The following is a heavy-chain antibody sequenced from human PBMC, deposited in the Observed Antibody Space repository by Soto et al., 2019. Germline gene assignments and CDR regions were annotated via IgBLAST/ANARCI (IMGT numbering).Heavy chain of an antibody. CDR2: ISAFSSPI. J-gene: IGHJ3*01. V-gene: IGHV3-21*06. CDR3: LRGGRGYTRGDVFDL. Sequence: EAQLVESGGGLVKPGGSLRLSCVDSGFTFSSYSMNWVRQAPGKGLEWVSSISAFSSPIFYADSVKGRYTISRDNAKNELYLQMSSLRAEDTAVYYFLRGGRGYTRGDVFDLWGQGTMVTVSS. D-gene: IGHD2-2*02. CDR1: GFTFSSYS.